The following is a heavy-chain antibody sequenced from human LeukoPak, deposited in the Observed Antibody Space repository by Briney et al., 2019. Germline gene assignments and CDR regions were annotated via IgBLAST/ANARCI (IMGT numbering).Heavy chain of an antibody. J-gene: IGHJ4*02. CDR3: ARDLYCTGGVCYSPRPFDY. CDR2: ISAYNGNT. CDR1: GYTFTSYG. V-gene: IGHV1-18*01. D-gene: IGHD2-8*02. Sequence: ASVKVSCKASGYTFTSYGISWVRQAPGQGLAWMGWISAYNGNTNYAQKLQGRVTMTTDTSTSTAYMELRSLRSDDTAVYYCARDLYCTGGVCYSPRPFDYWGQGTQVTVSS.